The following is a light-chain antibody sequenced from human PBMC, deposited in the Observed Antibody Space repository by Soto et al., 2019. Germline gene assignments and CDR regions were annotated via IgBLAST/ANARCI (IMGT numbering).Light chain of an antibody. CDR1: QGISRY. CDR2: AAS. CDR3: QQLNTYPVT. Sequence: DIQMTQARSTLSASVGYSVTITCRASQGISRYLSWYQQKPGRAPKLLISAASTLQSGVPARFSGSGSGTDFTLSITSLQPEDFATYYCQQLNTYPVTFGGGTKVDI. J-gene: IGKJ4*01. V-gene: IGKV1-9*01.